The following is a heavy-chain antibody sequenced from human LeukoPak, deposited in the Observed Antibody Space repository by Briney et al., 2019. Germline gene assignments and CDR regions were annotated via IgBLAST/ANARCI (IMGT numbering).Heavy chain of an antibody. J-gene: IGHJ4*02. CDR1: GFTFSSYG. Sequence: GGSLRLSCAASGFTFSSYGMHWVRQAPGKGLEWVSAISGSGGSTYYADSVKGRFTISRDNSKNTLYLQMNSLRAEDTAVYYCAKSSPMVRGVRLYFDYWGQGTLVTVSS. D-gene: IGHD3-10*01. V-gene: IGHV3-23*01. CDR2: ISGSGGST. CDR3: AKSSPMVRGVRLYFDY.